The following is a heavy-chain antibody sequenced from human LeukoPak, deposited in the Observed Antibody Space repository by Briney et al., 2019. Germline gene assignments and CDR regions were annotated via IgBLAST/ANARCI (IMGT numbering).Heavy chain of an antibody. CDR2: ISYDGSNK. CDR3: ARENLGYCSSTSCQIGYYYYGMDV. J-gene: IGHJ6*04. Sequence: GRSLRLSCAASGFTFSSYAMHWVRQAPGKGLEWVAVISYDGSNKYYADSVKGRFTISRDNSKNTLYLQMNSLRAEDTAVYYCARENLGYCSSTSCQIGYYYYGMDVWGKGTAVTVFS. D-gene: IGHD2-2*01. CDR1: GFTFSSYA. V-gene: IGHV3-30*04.